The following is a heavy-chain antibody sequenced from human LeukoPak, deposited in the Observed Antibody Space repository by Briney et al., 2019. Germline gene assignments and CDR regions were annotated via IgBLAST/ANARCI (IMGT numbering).Heavy chain of an antibody. J-gene: IGHJ3*02. D-gene: IGHD1-26*01. CDR3: ASGIVGVRDAFDI. CDR2: IYPGDSDT. V-gene: IGHV5-51*01. CDR1: GYTFTSYW. Sequence: KNGESLKISCKGSGYTFTSYWIGWARQMPGKGLEWMGIIYPGDSDTRYSPSFQGQVTISADKSISTAYLQWSSLKASDTAMYYCASGIVGVRDAFDIWGQGTMVTVSS.